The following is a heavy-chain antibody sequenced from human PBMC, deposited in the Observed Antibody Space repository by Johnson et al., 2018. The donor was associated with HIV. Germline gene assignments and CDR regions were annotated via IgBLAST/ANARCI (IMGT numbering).Heavy chain of an antibody. D-gene: IGHD1-26*01. J-gene: IGHJ3*02. V-gene: IGHV3-23*01. CDR2: ISGRGGSST. CDR1: GFTFSSYA. CDR3: AIVGATQDAFDI. Sequence: VQPGRSLRLSCAASGFTFSSYAMNWVRQAPGKGLEWVSAISGRGGSSTYYADAVKGRFTISRDNSKNTLYLQMNSLRAADTAFYYCAIVGATQDAFDIWGQGTMVTVSS.